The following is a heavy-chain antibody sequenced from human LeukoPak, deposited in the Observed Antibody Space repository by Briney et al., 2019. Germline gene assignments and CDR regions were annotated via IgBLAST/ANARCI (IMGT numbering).Heavy chain of an antibody. V-gene: IGHV3-33*06. CDR2: IWYDGSSK. J-gene: IGHJ4*02. Sequence: PGGSLRLSCAASGFSFSAYGVPWVRQAPGKGLEWVAVIWYDGSSKDYADSVKGRFTLSRDNSKNTLYLQMNSLRAEDTAVYYCAKDAYSSSWNYFDYWGQGALVTVSS. CDR1: GFSFSAYG. CDR3: AKDAYSSSWNYFDY. D-gene: IGHD6-13*01.